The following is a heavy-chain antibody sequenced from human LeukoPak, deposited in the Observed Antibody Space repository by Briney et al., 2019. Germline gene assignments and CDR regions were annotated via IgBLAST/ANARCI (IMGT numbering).Heavy chain of an antibody. J-gene: IGHJ4*02. D-gene: IGHD5-12*01. CDR2: IKKDGSET. CDR1: GFAFSTSW. CDR3: ARGRYSGTTYYFDY. Sequence: GGTLRLSCAASGFAFSTSWMSWVRQVPGKGLEWVANIKKDGSETYYVDSVKGRFTISRDNAKNSLYLQMNSLRAEDTAMYYCARGRYSGTTYYFDYWGQGTLVTVSS. V-gene: IGHV3-7*03.